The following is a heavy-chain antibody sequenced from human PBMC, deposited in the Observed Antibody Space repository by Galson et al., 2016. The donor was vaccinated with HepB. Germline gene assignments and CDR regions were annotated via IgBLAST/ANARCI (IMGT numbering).Heavy chain of an antibody. V-gene: IGHV4-59*01. J-gene: IGHJ4*02. CDR3: AGGGQNFDF. D-gene: IGHD3-16*01. CDR2: IYYRGST. CDR1: SASITTYY. Sequence: SETLSLTCSISSASITTYYWSWIRQPPGKGLEWIGNIYYRGSTNYNPSLKSRVTISLDTSKNHFSLKLNSVTAADTAVYYCAGGGQNFDFWGRGALVTVSS.